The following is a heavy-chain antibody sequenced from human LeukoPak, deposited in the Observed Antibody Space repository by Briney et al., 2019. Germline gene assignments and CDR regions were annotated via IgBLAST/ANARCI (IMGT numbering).Heavy chain of an antibody. D-gene: IGHD1-26*01. V-gene: IGHV4-38-2*01. CDR2: IYNSGST. CDR3: ARNSSGNYFDY. Sequence: SETLSLTCAVSGYSISNTYYWGWIRQPPGKELEWIGSIYNSGSTHCNPSLKSRVTISVDTSKNQFSLKLTSVTAADTAVYYCARNSSGNYFDYWGQGTLVTVSS. J-gene: IGHJ4*02. CDR1: GYSISNTYY.